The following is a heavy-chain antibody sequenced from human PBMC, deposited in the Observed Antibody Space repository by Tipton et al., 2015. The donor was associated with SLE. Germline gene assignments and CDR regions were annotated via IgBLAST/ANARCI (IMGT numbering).Heavy chain of an antibody. CDR1: GGSISSHH. D-gene: IGHD2-8*01. Sequence: GLVKPSETLSLTCSVSGGSISSHHWIWIRQPPGKGLEWIGYISYGGGTNYNPSLKSRVTMSVDTAKNQVSLKLTSVTAADTAVYYCARGMLTWRGAIVGVDVWGQGTTVNVSS. CDR3: ARGMLTWRGAIVGVDV. J-gene: IGHJ6*02. V-gene: IGHV4-59*08. CDR2: ISYGGGT.